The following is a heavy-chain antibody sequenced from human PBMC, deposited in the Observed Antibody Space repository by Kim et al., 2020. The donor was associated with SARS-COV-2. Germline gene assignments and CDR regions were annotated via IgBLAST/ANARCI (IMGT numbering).Heavy chain of an antibody. CDR3: ARAPNDFWSGYPYYFDY. CDR1: GDSVSSGSYF. V-gene: IGHV4-61*01. D-gene: IGHD3-3*01. Sequence: SETLSLTCTVSGDSVSSGSYFWSWIRQPPGKGLEWIGYIYYSGNTNSNPSLKSRVTMSIDTSKNQFSLKLRSVTAADTALYYCARAPNDFWSGYPYYFDYWGQGTLVTVSS. J-gene: IGHJ4*02. CDR2: IYYSGNT.